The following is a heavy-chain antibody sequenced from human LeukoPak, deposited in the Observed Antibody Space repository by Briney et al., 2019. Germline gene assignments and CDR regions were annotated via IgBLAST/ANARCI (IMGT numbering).Heavy chain of an antibody. V-gene: IGHV3-30*18. D-gene: IGHD3-10*01. J-gene: IGHJ4*02. Sequence: GGSLRLSCAASEFTFSDYAMHWVRQAPGKGLEWVAVISYDGSNEYYADSVKGRFTISRDNSKNTLILHMNSLRTEDTAVYYCAKEGDYYGSGSYSRWGDYWGQGTLVTVSS. CDR1: EFTFSDYA. CDR2: ISYDGSNE. CDR3: AKEGDYYGSGSYSRWGDY.